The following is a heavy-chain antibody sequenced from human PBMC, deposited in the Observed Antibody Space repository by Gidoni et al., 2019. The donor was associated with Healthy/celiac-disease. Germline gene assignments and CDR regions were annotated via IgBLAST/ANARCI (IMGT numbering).Heavy chain of an antibody. J-gene: IGHJ3*02. Sequence: EVQLVESGGGLVKPGGSLRLSCAASGFTFSNAWMSWVRQAPGKGLEWVGRIKSKTGGGTTDYAAPVKDKFTISRDDSKNTLYLQMNSLKTEDTAVYYCTTDLEYRHNYYDSSFWTFDIWGQGTMVTVSS. CDR3: TTDLEYRHNYYDSSFWTFDI. D-gene: IGHD3-22*01. V-gene: IGHV3-15*01. CDR2: IKSKTGGGTT. CDR1: GFTFSNAW.